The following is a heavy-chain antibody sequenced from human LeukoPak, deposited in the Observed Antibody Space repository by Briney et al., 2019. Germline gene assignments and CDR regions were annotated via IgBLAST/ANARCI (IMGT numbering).Heavy chain of an antibody. CDR1: GGSISSSSYY. Sequence: SETLSLTCTVSGGSISSSSYYWGWIRQPPGKGLEWIGSIYYSGSTYYNPSLKSRVTISVDTSKNQFSLKLGSVTAADTAVYYCARHGGVEMATISVAFDIWGQGTMVTVSS. D-gene: IGHD5-24*01. CDR2: IYYSGST. J-gene: IGHJ3*02. CDR3: ARHGGVEMATISVAFDI. V-gene: IGHV4-39*01.